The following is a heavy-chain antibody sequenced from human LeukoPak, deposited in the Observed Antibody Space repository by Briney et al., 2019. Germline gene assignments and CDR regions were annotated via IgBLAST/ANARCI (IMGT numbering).Heavy chain of an antibody. D-gene: IGHD2-21*02. Sequence: PGGSLRLSCGASGFTFTYYGIHWVRQAPGKGLEWVTFVRSDGSDKYYADSVKGRFTFSRDNSKNTVYLQMNSLRPEDTAVYYCVRDRDWAFDYWGQGSLVTVSS. V-gene: IGHV3-30*02. CDR3: VRDRDWAFDY. J-gene: IGHJ4*02. CDR2: VRSDGSDK. CDR1: GFTFTYYG.